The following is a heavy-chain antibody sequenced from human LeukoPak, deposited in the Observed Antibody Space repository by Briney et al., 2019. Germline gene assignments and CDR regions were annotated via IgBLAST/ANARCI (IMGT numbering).Heavy chain of an antibody. Sequence: ASVKVSCKVSGYTLTELSMHWVRQAPGKGLEWMGGFDPEDGETIYAQKFQGRVTMTEDTSTDTAYMELSSLRSEDTAVYYCATSAYCGGDCYFLRAKASYFDLWGRGTLVTVSS. CDR1: GYTLTELS. J-gene: IGHJ2*01. CDR3: ATSAYCGGDCYFLRAKASYFDL. D-gene: IGHD2-21*01. V-gene: IGHV1-24*01. CDR2: FDPEDGET.